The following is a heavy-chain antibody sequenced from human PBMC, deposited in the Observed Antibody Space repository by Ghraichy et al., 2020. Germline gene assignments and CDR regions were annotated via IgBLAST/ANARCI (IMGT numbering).Heavy chain of an antibody. D-gene: IGHD2-21*01. J-gene: IGHJ3*02. V-gene: IGHV4-59*01. CDR3: ARVMWTPRNAFDI. CDR1: GGSMSNYY. CDR2: NYYSGST. Sequence: SETLSLTCTVSGGSMSNYYWSWIRQTPGKGLEWIAYNYYSGSTNYNPSLKRRVTISVNTSKNQFSLQLRSVTAADTAVYYCARVMWTPRNAFDIWGQGTMVTISS.